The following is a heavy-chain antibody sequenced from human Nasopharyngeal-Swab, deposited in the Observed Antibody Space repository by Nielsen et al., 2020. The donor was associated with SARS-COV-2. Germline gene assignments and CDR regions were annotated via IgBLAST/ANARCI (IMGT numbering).Heavy chain of an antibody. CDR3: ARPSPPKLWSGYYTDPGYYYMDV. J-gene: IGHJ6*03. CDR2: IIPIFGTA. Sequence: WVRQAPGQGLEWMGGIIPIFGTANYAQKFQGRVTITADESTSTTYMELSSLRSEDTAVYYCARPSPPKLWSGYYTDPGYYYMDVWGKGTTVTVSS. V-gene: IGHV1-69*01. D-gene: IGHD3-3*01.